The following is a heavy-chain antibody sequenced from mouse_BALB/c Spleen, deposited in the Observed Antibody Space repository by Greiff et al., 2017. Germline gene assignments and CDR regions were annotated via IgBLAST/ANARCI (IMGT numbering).Heavy chain of an antibody. V-gene: IGHV3-8*02. Sequence: EVQLQESGPSLVKPSQTLSLTCSVTGDSITSGYWNWIRKFPGNKLEYMGYISYSGSTYYNPSLKSRISITRDTSKNQYYLQLNSVTTEDTATYYCASDDYGSSYEAWFAYWGQGTLVTVSA. CDR1: GDSITSGY. D-gene: IGHD1-1*01. J-gene: IGHJ3*01. CDR2: ISYSGST. CDR3: ASDDYGSSYEAWFAY.